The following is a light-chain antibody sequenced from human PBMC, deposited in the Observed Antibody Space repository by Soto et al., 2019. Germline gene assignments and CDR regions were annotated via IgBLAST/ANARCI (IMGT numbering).Light chain of an antibody. V-gene: IGKV3-15*01. CDR1: QSVSSN. CDR3: QQYNNLRPST. CDR2: GAS. Sequence: EIVMTQSPATLSVSPGERATLSCRASQSVSSNLAWYQQKPGQAPRLLIYGASTRATAIPARFSGSGAGPEFTSTISSLQSEDLAVYSCQQYNNLRPSTCGHGTKGELK. J-gene: IGKJ1*01.